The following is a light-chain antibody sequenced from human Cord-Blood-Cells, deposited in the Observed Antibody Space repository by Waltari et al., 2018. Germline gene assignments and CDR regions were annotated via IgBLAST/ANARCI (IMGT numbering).Light chain of an antibody. V-gene: IGLV3-19*01. J-gene: IGLJ2*01. CDR3: NSRDSSGNHVV. CDR2: GKN. CDR1: SLRSYY. Sequence: SSELTQDPAVSVALGQTVRITCQGASLRSYYASWYQQKPGQAPVLVTYGKNNRPSGIPDRFSGSSSRNTASLTITGAQAEDEADYYCNSRDSSGNHVVFGGGTKLTVL.